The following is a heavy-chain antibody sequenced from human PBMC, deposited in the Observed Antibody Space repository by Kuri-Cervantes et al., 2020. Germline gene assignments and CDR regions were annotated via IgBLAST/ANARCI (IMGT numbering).Heavy chain of an antibody. D-gene: IGHD6-19*01. Sequence: SETLSLTCAVYGGSFSGYYWSWIRQPPGKGLEWIGEINHSGSTNYNPSLKSRVTISVDTSKNQFSLKLSSVTAADTAVYYCARRGSGWSLVYWGRGTLVTVSS. CDR1: GGSFSGYY. J-gene: IGHJ4*02. CDR2: INHSGST. CDR3: ARRGSGWSLVY. V-gene: IGHV4-34*01.